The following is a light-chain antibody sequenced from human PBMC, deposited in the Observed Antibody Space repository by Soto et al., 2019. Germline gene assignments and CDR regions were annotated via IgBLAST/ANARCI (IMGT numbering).Light chain of an antibody. Sequence: EVIMPQSPATLSVSPVEVSTLSCRASQSVSSNLAWYHQKPGQAPRLLIYGASTRATGIPARFSGSGSGTEFTLTISSLQSEDFAVYYCQKYNNWPRTCGQGTKVDIK. CDR2: GAS. V-gene: IGKV3-15*01. CDR3: QKYNNWPRT. CDR1: QSVSSN. J-gene: IGKJ1*01.